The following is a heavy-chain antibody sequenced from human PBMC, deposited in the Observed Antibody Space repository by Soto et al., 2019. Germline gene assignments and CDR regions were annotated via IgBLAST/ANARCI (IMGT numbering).Heavy chain of an antibody. V-gene: IGHV1-46*02. Sequence: QVQLVQSGAELREPGASVKVSCKTFGETFNMFNIHWVRQAPGQGPEWMGTIAPITGTTQYAEKFEGRVTMTGDASTRTVYMELSSLTSEDTAMFYCARAPPRGWFDTWGQGTLVTVSS. CDR1: GETFNMFN. D-gene: IGHD3-10*01. CDR2: IAPITGTT. J-gene: IGHJ5*02. CDR3: ARAPPRGWFDT.